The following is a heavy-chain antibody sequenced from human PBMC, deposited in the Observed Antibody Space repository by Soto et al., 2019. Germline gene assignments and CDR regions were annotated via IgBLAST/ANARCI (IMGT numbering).Heavy chain of an antibody. CDR1: GGSISSYY. Sequence: QVQLQESGPGLLKPSETLSLTCTVSGGSISSYYWSWIRHPPGKGLEWIGYIYYGGSTNYNPSLKSRVTISVDTSKNQFSLKLSSVTAADTAVYYCARHHDSWGQGTLVTVSS. V-gene: IGHV4-59*08. J-gene: IGHJ4*02. CDR2: IYYGGST. CDR3: ARHHDS.